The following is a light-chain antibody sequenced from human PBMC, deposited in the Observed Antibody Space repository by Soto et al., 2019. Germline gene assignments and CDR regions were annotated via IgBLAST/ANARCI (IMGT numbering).Light chain of an antibody. Sequence: EIVMTQSPATLSVSPGERATVSCRASQSVSSNLAWYQQKPGQAPRLLIYVASTRATGIPARFSGSGSGTEFTLTISSLQSEDFAVYYCQQYNNWPLTFGGGTKVEIK. J-gene: IGKJ4*01. V-gene: IGKV3-15*01. CDR3: QQYNNWPLT. CDR2: VAS. CDR1: QSVSSN.